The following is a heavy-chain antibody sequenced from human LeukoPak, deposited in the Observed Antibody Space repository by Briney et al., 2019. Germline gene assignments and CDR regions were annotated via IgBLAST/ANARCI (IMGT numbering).Heavy chain of an antibody. D-gene: IGHD3-3*01. CDR3: ARVLARGRITIFGVVKN. Sequence: GGSVTLSCAASGFTFSSNRMHWVRHAPWKGLEWVSCMSSSSSYIYYADSVKGRFTISRDNAKNSLYLQMNSLRAEDTAVYYCARVLARGRITIFGVVKNWGQGTLVTVSS. J-gene: IGHJ4*02. CDR2: MSSSSSYI. V-gene: IGHV3-21*01. CDR1: GFTFSSNR.